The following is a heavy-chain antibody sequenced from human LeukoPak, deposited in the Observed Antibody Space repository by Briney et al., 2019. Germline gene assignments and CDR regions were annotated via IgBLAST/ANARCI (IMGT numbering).Heavy chain of an antibody. CDR3: ARDGYSAIGNNYYYYGMDV. Sequence: ASVKVSCKAFGYPFTSYGISWVRQAPGQGLEGMGWISPYNGNTNYAQKLQGRVTMTTDTSTSTAYMELRSLRSDDTAVYYCARDGYSAIGNNYYYYGMDVWGQGTTVTVSS. V-gene: IGHV1-18*01. D-gene: IGHD2-2*01. J-gene: IGHJ6*02. CDR1: GYPFTSYG. CDR2: ISPYNGNT.